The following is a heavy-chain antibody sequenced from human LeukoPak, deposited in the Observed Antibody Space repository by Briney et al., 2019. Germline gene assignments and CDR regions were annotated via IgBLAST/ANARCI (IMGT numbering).Heavy chain of an antibody. CDR1: GGSFSGDY. CDR3: ARVGVHLPEYSSSSTWFDP. CDR2: IYHSGST. J-gene: IGHJ5*02. D-gene: IGHD6-6*01. Sequence: PSETLSLTCAVYGGSFSGDYWSWIRQPPGKGLEWIGEIYHSGSTNYNPSLKSRVTISVDKSKNQFSLKLSSVTAADTAVYYCARVGVHLPEYSSSSTWFDPWGQGTLVTVSS. V-gene: IGHV4-34*01.